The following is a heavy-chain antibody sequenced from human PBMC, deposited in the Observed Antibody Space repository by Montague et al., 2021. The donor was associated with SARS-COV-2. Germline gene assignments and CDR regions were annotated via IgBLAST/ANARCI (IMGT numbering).Heavy chain of an antibody. V-gene: IGHV4-34*01. Sequence: SETLSLTCAVYGGSFSGYYWSWIRQPPEKGLEWIGEINQSGRTNNNPSLKSRVIISVDTSKNQFSLKLSSVTAADTAVYYCARGWSSVWGVTVSAEVDYWGQGILVIVSS. CDR1: GGSFSGYY. J-gene: IGHJ4*02. CDR3: ARGWSSVWGVTVSAEVDY. D-gene: IGHD3-10*01. CDR2: INQSGRT.